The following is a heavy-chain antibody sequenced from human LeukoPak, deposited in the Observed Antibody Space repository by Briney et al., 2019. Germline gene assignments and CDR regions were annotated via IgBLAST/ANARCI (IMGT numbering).Heavy chain of an antibody. CDR2: IYYSGST. V-gene: IGHV4-59*01. Sequence: PSETLSLTCTVSGGSISSYYWTWIRQPPGKGLEWIGYIYYSGSTNYNPSLKSRITISIDTSRNQVSLKLSSVTAADTAVYYCARLRGNYFPDYWGQGTLVTASS. D-gene: IGHD4-11*01. J-gene: IGHJ4*02. CDR3: ARLRGNYFPDY. CDR1: GGSISSYY.